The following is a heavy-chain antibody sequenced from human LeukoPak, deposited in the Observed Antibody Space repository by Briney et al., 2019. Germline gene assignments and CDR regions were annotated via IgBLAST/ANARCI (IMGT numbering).Heavy chain of an antibody. D-gene: IGHD3-10*01. CDR3: ARHRRLYGSGSPFDY. Sequence: KPSETLSLTCAVSGGSISSSNWWSWVRQPPGKGLEWIGEIYHSGSTNYNPSLKSRVTISVDKSKNQFSLKLSSVTAADTAVYYCARHRRLYGSGSPFDYWGQGTLVTVSS. V-gene: IGHV4-4*02. CDR1: GGSISSSNW. CDR2: IYHSGST. J-gene: IGHJ4*02.